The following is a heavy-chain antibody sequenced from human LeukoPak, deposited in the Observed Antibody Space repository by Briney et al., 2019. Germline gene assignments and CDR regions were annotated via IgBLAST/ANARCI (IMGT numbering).Heavy chain of an antibody. CDR1: GFTFSNYD. CDR3: AKSATTVTSNFDY. CDR2: ISNTGGTI. V-gene: IGHV3-48*03. D-gene: IGHD4-17*01. J-gene: IGHJ4*02. Sequence: GGSLRLSCAVSGFTFSNYDMIWVRQAPGKGLDWLGYISNTGGTINYAASVKGRFTISRDNARNSLYLQMNGLRAEDTALYYCAKSATTVTSNFDYWGQGTLVTVSS.